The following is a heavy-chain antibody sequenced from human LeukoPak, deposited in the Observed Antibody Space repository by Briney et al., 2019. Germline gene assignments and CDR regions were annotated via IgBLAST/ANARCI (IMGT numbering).Heavy chain of an antibody. J-gene: IGHJ4*02. CDR1: GYTFTSYG. Sequence: ASVKVSCKASGYTFTSYGISWVRQAPGQGLEWMGRINPNSGSTNYAQKFQGRVTITRDKSISTAYMELSRLRSEDTAVYYCARLASGYYSYYFDYWGQGTLVTASS. CDR3: ARLASGYYSYYFDY. D-gene: IGHD3-3*01. V-gene: IGHV1-2*06. CDR2: INPNSGST.